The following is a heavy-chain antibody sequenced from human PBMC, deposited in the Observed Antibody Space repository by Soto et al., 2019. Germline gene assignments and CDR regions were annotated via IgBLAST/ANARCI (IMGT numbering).Heavy chain of an antibody. CDR1: GDSISSGY. Sequence: QVHLQESGPGLVKPSETLSLTCSVSGDSISSGYWTWIRQPPGRGLEWIGYMYYSGSFNYNPSLESRVIISVDTSRNKLSLWLISVTAADTAVYFCARAYYETVGFGFDPWGQVALVTVSS. J-gene: IGHJ5*02. CDR3: ARAYYETVGFGFDP. CDR2: MYYSGSF. V-gene: IGHV4-59*01. D-gene: IGHD3-22*01.